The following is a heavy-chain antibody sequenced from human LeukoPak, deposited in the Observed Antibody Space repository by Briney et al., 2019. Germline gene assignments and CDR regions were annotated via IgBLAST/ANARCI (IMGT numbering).Heavy chain of an antibody. Sequence: ASVKVSCKASGGTFSSYAISWVRQAPGQGLEWMGGIIPIFGTANYAQKFQGRVTITTDESTSTAYMELSSLRSEDTAVYYCARGMRNWNYVRDAFDIWGQGTMVTVSS. CDR3: ARGMRNWNYVRDAFDI. CDR1: GGTFSSYA. V-gene: IGHV1-69*05. CDR2: IIPIFGTA. D-gene: IGHD1-7*01. J-gene: IGHJ3*02.